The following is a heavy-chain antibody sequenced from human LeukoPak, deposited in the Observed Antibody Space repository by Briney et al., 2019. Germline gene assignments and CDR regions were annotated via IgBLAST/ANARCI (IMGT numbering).Heavy chain of an antibody. CDR2: IYYSGST. CDR1: GGSISSSSYY. Sequence: SETLSLTCTVSGGSISSSSYYWSWIRQPPGKGLEWIGYIYYSGSTNYNPSLKSRVTISVDTSKNQFSLKLSSVTAADTAVYYCARELPRGAVADYYFDYWGQGTLVTVSS. D-gene: IGHD6-19*01. J-gene: IGHJ4*02. CDR3: ARELPRGAVADYYFDY. V-gene: IGHV4-61*01.